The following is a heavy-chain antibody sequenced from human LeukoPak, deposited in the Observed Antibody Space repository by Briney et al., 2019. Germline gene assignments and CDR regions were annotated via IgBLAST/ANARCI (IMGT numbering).Heavy chain of an antibody. CDR3: AREILAYCGGDCSMPFDY. J-gene: IGHJ4*02. Sequence: GRSLRLSCAASGFTFSSYGMHWVRQAPGKGLEWVAVISYDGSNKYYADSVKGRFTISRDNSKNTLYLQMNSLRAEDTAVYYCAREILAYCGGDCSMPFDYWGQGTLDTVSS. CDR1: GFTFSSYG. D-gene: IGHD2-21*02. V-gene: IGHV3-30*03. CDR2: ISYDGSNK.